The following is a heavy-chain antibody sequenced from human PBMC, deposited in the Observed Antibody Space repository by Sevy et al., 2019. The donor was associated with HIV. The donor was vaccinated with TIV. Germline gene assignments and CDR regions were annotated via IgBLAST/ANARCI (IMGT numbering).Heavy chain of an antibody. Sequence: GGSLRLSCRTSGFIFRDYGVSWVRQAPGRGLEWLGFIRNKAYNGTTDYAASVKGRFTISRDDSKSVAFLHMASLRTEDIGIYFCTRSTTTIYWGRGTLVTVSS. D-gene: IGHD1-1*01. CDR1: GFIFRDYG. V-gene: IGHV3-49*04. J-gene: IGHJ4*02. CDR3: TRSTTTIY. CDR2: IRNKAYNGTT.